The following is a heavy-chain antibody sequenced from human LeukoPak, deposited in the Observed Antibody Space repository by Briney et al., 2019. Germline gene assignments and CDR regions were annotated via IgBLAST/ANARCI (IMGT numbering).Heavy chain of an antibody. D-gene: IGHD3-9*01. Sequence: GASVKVSCKASGYTFTNYGISWVRQAPGQGLEWMGWISAYNGNTNYAQKLQGRVTMTTDTSTSTAYMELRSLRSDDTAVYYCARDPLDILTGYPNHYFDYWGQGTLVTVSS. J-gene: IGHJ4*02. CDR3: ARDPLDILTGYPNHYFDY. CDR1: GYTFTNYG. V-gene: IGHV1-18*01. CDR2: ISAYNGNT.